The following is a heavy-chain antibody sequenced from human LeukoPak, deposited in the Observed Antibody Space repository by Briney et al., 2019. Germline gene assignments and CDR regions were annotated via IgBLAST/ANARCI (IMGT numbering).Heavy chain of an antibody. V-gene: IGHV3-11*06. J-gene: IGHJ3*02. CDR2: ISSSSSYT. CDR1: GFTFSDYY. CDR3: ARDRSCTNGVCYDAFDI. Sequence: GGSLRLSCAASGFTFSDYYMSWIRQAPGKGLEWVSYISSSSSYTNYADSVEGRFTISRDNAKNSLYLQMNSLRAEDTAVYYCARDRSCTNGVCYDAFDIWGQGTMVTVSS. D-gene: IGHD2-8*01.